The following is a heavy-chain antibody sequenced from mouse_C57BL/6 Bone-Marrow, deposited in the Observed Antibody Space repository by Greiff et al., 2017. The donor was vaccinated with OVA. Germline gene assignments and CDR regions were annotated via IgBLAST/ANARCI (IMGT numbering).Heavy chain of an antibody. D-gene: IGHD1-1*01. CDR1: GYTFTDYY. CDR2: INPNNGGT. V-gene: IGHV1-26*01. Sequence: EVQLQQSGPELVKPGASVKISCKASGYTFTDYYMNWVKQSHGKSLEWIGDINPNNGGTSYNQKFKGKATLTVDKSSSTAYMELRSLTSEDSAVDYCARTVLYWYFDVWGTGTTVTVSS. J-gene: IGHJ1*03. CDR3: ARTVLYWYFDV.